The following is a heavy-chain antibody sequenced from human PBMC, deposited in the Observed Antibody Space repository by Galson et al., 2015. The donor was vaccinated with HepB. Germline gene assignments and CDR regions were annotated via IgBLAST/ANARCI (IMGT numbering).Heavy chain of an antibody. J-gene: IGHJ4*02. CDR1: GFTVSSNY. CDR3: ARPKKGWGYSSSWYYFDY. V-gene: IGHV3-53*01. D-gene: IGHD6-13*01. Sequence: SLRLSCAASGFTVSSNYMSWVRQAPGKGLEWVSVIYSGGSTYYADSVKGRFTISRDNSKNTLYLQMNSLRAEDTAVYYCARPKKGWGYSSSWYYFDYWGQGTLVTVSS. CDR2: IYSGGST.